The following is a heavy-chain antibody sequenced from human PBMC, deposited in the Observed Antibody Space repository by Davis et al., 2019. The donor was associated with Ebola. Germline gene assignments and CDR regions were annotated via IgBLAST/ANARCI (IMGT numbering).Heavy chain of an antibody. J-gene: IGHJ4*02. V-gene: IGHV5-51*01. CDR2: IYPGDSDT. Sequence: GESLKISCKGSGYSFNTYWIGWVRQMPGKGLEWMGIIYPGDSDTRYSPSFQGQVTISADKSISTAYLQWSSLKASDTAMYYCARQWGYCSSTSCSLFDYWGQGTLVTVSS. CDR3: ARQWGYCSSTSCSLFDY. D-gene: IGHD2-2*01. CDR1: GYSFNTYW.